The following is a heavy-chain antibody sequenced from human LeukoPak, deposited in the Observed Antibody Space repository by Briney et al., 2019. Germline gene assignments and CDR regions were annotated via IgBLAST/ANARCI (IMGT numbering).Heavy chain of an antibody. CDR1: GGTFSSYA. V-gene: IGHV1-69*04. Sequence: SVKVSCKASGGTFSSYAISWVRQAPGQGLEWMGRIIPILGIANYAQKFQGRVTITADKSTSTAYMELSSLRSEDTAVYYCARGVFGFWSGYYTSWGQGTLVTVSS. D-gene: IGHD3-3*01. CDR2: IIPILGIA. CDR3: ARGVFGFWSGYYTS. J-gene: IGHJ5*02.